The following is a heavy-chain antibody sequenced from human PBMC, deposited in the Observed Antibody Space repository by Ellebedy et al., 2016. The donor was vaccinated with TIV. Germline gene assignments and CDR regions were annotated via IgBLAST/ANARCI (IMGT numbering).Heavy chain of an antibody. V-gene: IGHV4-30-4*01. CDR3: ARDNGHH. J-gene: IGHJ5*02. CDR2: IHYRGST. CDR1: GGSISSGEYY. D-gene: IGHD2-8*01. Sequence: MPSETLSLTCTVSGGSISSGEYYWGWIRQHPRKGLEWIGYIHYRGSTYYNPSLKSRVTISVDTSKNQFSLKLSSVTAADTAVYYCARDNGHHWGQGTLVTVSS.